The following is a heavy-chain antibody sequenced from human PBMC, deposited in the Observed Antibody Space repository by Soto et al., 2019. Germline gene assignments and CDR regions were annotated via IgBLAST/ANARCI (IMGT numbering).Heavy chain of an antibody. J-gene: IGHJ5*02. CDR1: GGSISSSSYY. V-gene: IGHV4-61*01. Sequence: SETLSLTCTVSGGSISSSSYYWGWIRQPPGKGLEWIGYIYYSGSTNYNPSLKSRVTISVDTSKNQFSLKLSSVTAADTVVYYCARDRGSIADKKEPDYSWFDPWGEGTLVTVAS. D-gene: IGHD6-13*01. CDR3: ARDRGSIADKKEPDYSWFDP. CDR2: IYYSGST.